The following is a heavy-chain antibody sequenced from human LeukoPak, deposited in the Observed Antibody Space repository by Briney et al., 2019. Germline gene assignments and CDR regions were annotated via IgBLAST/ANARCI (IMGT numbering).Heavy chain of an antibody. D-gene: IGHD6-13*01. CDR2: IYYSGST. CDR3: AGPGIAAALDY. CDR1: GGSISSGSYY. Sequence: PSETLSLTCTVSGGSISSGSYYWGWIRQPPGKGLEWIGSIYYSGSTYYNPSLKSRVTISVDTSKNQFSLKLSSVTAADTAVYYCAGPGIAAALDYWGQGTLVTVSS. J-gene: IGHJ4*02. V-gene: IGHV4-39*01.